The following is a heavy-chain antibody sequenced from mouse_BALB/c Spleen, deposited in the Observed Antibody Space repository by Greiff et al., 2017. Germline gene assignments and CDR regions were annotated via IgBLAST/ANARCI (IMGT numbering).Heavy chain of an antibody. V-gene: IGHV2-4-1*01. D-gene: IGHD2-1*01. CDR2: IWSGGST. Sequence: QVHVKQSGPGLVQPSQSLSITCTVSGFSLTSYGVPWVRQSPGKGLEWLGVIWSGGSTDYNAAFISRLSISKDNSKSQVFFKMNSLQADDTAIYYCARTRGNYLYAMDYWGQGTSVTVSS. CDR3: ARTRGNYLYAMDY. J-gene: IGHJ4*01. CDR1: GFSLTSYG.